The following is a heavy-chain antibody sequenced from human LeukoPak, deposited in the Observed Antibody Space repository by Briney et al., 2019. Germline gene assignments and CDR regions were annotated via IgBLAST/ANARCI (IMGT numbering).Heavy chain of an antibody. CDR2: ISGSGGTT. CDR1: GFTFSSYA. V-gene: IGHV3-23*01. CDR3: AKYYRGYNYYYMDV. Sequence: GGSLRLSCAASGFTFSSYAMSWVRQAPGKGLEWVSGISGSGGTTYYADSVKGRFTISRDNSKNTLYLHMNSLRAEDTAIYYCAKYYRGYNYYYMDVWGKGTTVTVSS. D-gene: IGHD3-22*01. J-gene: IGHJ6*03.